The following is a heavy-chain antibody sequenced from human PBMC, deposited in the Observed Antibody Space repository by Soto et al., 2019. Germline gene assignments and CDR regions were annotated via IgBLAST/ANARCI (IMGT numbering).Heavy chain of an antibody. CDR1: GYTFTRYT. CDR2: INPDNGNT. CDR3: ARGIASGQLDP. Sequence: ASVKVSCKASGYTFTRYTMNWVRQAPGQRLEWMGWINPDNGNTKSSQKFQDRVIITRDTSASTAYMDLSSLRSEDTAVYYCARGIASGQLDPWGQGTLVTVSS. D-gene: IGHD2-15*01. J-gene: IGHJ5*02. V-gene: IGHV1-3*01.